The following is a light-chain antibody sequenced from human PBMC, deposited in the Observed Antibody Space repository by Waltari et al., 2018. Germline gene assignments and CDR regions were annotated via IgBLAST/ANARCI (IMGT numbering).Light chain of an antibody. CDR3: QQTYTTPRT. CDR2: DAS. J-gene: IGKJ1*01. CDR1: QTICSY. V-gene: IGKV1-39*01. Sequence: DIQMTQSPSSLSASVEDRVTITCRSSQTICSYLNWYQQKPGTAPRLLIYDASRLQRGVPAMFSGSGSGTDFTLTISSLQPEDFETYYCQQTYTTPRTFGQGTKVETK.